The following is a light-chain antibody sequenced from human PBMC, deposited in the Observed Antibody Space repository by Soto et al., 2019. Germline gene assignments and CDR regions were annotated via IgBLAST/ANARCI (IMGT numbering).Light chain of an antibody. Sequence: EIVLTQSTGTLPLSPGERATLSFRRSQSVSSRYLAWYQQKPGKAPRLLIYGASIRATGIPDGFSGSGSGTDFTLTISRLETEDFAVYYCQQYGSSRGTFGQGTKVDIK. CDR3: QQYGSSRGT. J-gene: IGKJ1*01. V-gene: IGKV3-20*01. CDR1: QSVSSRY. CDR2: GAS.